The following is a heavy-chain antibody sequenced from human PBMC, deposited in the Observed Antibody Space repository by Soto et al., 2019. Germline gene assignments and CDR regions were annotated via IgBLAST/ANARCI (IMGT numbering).Heavy chain of an antibody. Sequence: ASVKVSCKASGYTFTGYYMHWVRQAPGQGLEWMGWINPNSGGTNYAQKFQGRVTMTRDTSISTAYMELSRLRSDDTAVYYCARGYCSSTSCYSPVNGMDVWGQGTTVTVSS. J-gene: IGHJ6*02. CDR1: GYTFTGYY. D-gene: IGHD2-2*02. CDR2: INPNSGGT. V-gene: IGHV1-2*02. CDR3: ARGYCSSTSCYSPVNGMDV.